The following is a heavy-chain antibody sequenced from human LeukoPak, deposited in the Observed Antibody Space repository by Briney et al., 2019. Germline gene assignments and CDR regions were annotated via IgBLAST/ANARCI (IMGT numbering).Heavy chain of an antibody. Sequence: GASVKVSCKASGYTFTGYYMHWVRQAPGQGLEWMGWINPNSGGTNYAQKFQGRVTMTRDTSISTAYMELSGLRSDDTAVYYCAREVIFGVSYDYWGQGTLVTVSS. CDR1: GYTFTGYY. J-gene: IGHJ4*02. D-gene: IGHD3-3*01. CDR3: AREVIFGVSYDY. CDR2: INPNSGGT. V-gene: IGHV1-2*02.